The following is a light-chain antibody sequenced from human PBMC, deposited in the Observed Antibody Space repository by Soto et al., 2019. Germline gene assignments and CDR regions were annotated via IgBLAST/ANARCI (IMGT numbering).Light chain of an antibody. CDR3: QQRTDSPRT. J-gene: IGKJ2*01. CDR1: QSVSSS. CDR2: DAS. Sequence: EIVLTQSPATLSLSPGERATLSCRASQSVSSSLGWYQQKPGQAPRLLIYDASNRATGIPTRFSGSGSGTDFTLTISSLEPEDFAVYYCQQRTDSPRTFCQGTKLEIK. V-gene: IGKV3-11*01.